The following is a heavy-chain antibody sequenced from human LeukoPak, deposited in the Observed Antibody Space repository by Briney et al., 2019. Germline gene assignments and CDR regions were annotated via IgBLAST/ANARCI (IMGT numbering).Heavy chain of an antibody. CDR3: ARARPKIQLWLRRYFDY. V-gene: IGHV4-38-2*02. CDR2: IYHSGST. CDR1: GYSISSGYY. Sequence: SETLSLTCTVSGYSISSGYYWGWIRQPPGKGLEWIGSIYHSGSTYYNPSLKSRVTISVDTSKNQFSLKLSSVTAADTAVYYCARARPKIQLWLRRYFDYWGQGTLVTVSS. J-gene: IGHJ4*02. D-gene: IGHD5-18*01.